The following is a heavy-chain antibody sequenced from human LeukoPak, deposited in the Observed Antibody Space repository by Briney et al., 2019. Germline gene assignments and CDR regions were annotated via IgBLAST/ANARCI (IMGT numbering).Heavy chain of an antibody. CDR1: GFTFSSYS. Sequence: SGGSLRLSCAASGFTFSSYSMNWVRQAPGKGLEWVSSISSSSSYIYYADSVKGRFTISRDNAKNSLYLQMNSLRAEDTALYYCASYIYGDYVLYAFDIWGQGTMVTVSS. J-gene: IGHJ3*02. CDR2: ISSSSSYI. V-gene: IGHV3-21*04. D-gene: IGHD4-17*01. CDR3: ASYIYGDYVLYAFDI.